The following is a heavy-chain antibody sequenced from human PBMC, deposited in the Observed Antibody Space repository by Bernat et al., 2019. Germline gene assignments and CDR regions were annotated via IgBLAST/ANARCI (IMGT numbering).Heavy chain of an antibody. D-gene: IGHD5-18*01. CDR1: GFIFSSYS. J-gene: IGHJ4*02. CDR2: IRYDGSNK. V-gene: IGHV3-30*02. Sequence: VQLVESGGGLVKPGGSLRLSCAASGFIFSSYSIHWVRQAPGKGLEWVAFIRYDGSNKNHADSVKGRFTISRDNSKNTLFLQMNSLRVEDTAVYFCAKDRGRGFTYGVGGDDYWGQGTLVTVSS. CDR3: AKDRGRGFTYGVGGDDY.